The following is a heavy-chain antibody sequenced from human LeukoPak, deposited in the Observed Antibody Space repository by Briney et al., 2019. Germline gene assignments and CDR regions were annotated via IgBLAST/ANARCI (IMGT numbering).Heavy chain of an antibody. CDR2: IYYSGST. CDR1: GGSISSGGYY. V-gene: IGHV4-31*03. D-gene: IGHD3-16*01. Sequence: SQTLSLICTVSGGSISSGGYYWSWIRQHPGKGLEWIGYIYYSGSTYYNPSLKSRVTISVDTSKNQFSLKLSSVTAADTAVYYCARVPGAWGSGSWCGPWGQGTLVTVSS. CDR3: ARVPGAWGSGSWCGP. J-gene: IGHJ5*02.